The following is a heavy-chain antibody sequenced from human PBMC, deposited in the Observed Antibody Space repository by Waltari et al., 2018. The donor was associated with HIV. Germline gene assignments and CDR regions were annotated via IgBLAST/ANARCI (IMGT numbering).Heavy chain of an antibody. J-gene: IGHJ3*02. V-gene: IGHV5-51*01. D-gene: IGHD4-17*01. CDR3: ARRKGDYRTAFDI. Sequence: EEKLVQSGAEVKEPGESLKISCKSLGNNFAGYWVGWVRQMPGRGLEWVGVIYPGDSDAVYSPSFQGRVIRSTDISISTVYLQWSSLRASDTAMYYCARRKGDYRTAFDIWGQGTMVTASS. CDR1: GNNFAGYW. CDR2: IYPGDSDA.